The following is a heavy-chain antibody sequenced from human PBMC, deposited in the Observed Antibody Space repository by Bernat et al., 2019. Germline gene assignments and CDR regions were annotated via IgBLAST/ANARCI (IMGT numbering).Heavy chain of an antibody. CDR2: IKQDGSEK. CDR3: ERADSYYDFWSGYYTGMGLDYYYMDV. V-gene: IGHV3-7*03. Sequence: EVQLVESGGGLVQPGGSLRLSCAASGFTFSSYWMSWVRQAPGKGLEWVANIKQDGSEKYYVDSVKGRFTISRDNAKNSLYLQMNSLRAEDTAVYYCERADSYYDFWSGYYTGMGLDYYYMDVWGKGTTVTVSS. CDR1: GFTFSSYW. J-gene: IGHJ6*03. D-gene: IGHD3-3*01.